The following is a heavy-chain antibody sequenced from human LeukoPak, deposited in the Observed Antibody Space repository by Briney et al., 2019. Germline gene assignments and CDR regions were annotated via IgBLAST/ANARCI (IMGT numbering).Heavy chain of an antibody. CDR3: ARGGPSSGNDAFDI. V-gene: IGHV3-48*02. J-gene: IGHJ3*02. Sequence: GGSLRLSCAASGFTFSSYSMNWVRQAPGKGLEWVSYISSSSSTIYYADSVKGRFTISRDNAKNSLYLQMNSLRDEDTAVYYCARGGPSSGNDAFDIWGQGTMVTVSS. CDR1: GFTFSSYS. CDR2: ISSSSSTI. D-gene: IGHD3-22*01.